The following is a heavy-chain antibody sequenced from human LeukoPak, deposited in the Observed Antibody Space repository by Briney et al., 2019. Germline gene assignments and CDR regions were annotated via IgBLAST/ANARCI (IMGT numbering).Heavy chain of an antibody. D-gene: IGHD3-3*01. CDR2: IYYSGST. Sequence: SETLSLTCTVSGGSISSYYWSWIRQPPRTGLERIGYIYYSGSTNYNPSLKSRVTVSVDTSKNQFSLKLSSVTAADTAVYYCASSPEIFLFDYWGQGTLVTVSS. V-gene: IGHV4-59*08. J-gene: IGHJ4*02. CDR1: GGSISSYY. CDR3: ASSPEIFLFDY.